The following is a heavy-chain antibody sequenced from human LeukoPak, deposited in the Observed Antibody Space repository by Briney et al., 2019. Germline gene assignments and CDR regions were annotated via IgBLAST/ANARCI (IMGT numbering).Heavy chain of an antibody. Sequence: ASVKVPCKASGYTFTGYYMHWVRQAPGQGLEWMGWINPNSGGTNYAQKFQGRVTMTRDTSISTAYMELSRLRSDDTAVYYCAREDSGYDLHNFDYWGQGTLVTVSS. CDR3: AREDSGYDLHNFDY. CDR2: INPNSGGT. D-gene: IGHD5-12*01. J-gene: IGHJ4*02. CDR1: GYTFTGYY. V-gene: IGHV1-2*02.